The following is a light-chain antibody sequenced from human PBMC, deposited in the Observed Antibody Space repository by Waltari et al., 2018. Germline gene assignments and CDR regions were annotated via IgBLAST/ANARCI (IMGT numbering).Light chain of an antibody. V-gene: IGKV3-20*01. Sequence: IVLTQSPPTLSLPPGERASLSCRASQLIHSNFLAWYQQKPGQAPRLRVFGASNRATGIPERFTGSGSGKDFTLIISNLEPDDSALYHCQQYSNAPITFGGGTKVEI. CDR2: GAS. CDR1: QLIHSNF. J-gene: IGKJ4*01. CDR3: QQYSNAPIT.